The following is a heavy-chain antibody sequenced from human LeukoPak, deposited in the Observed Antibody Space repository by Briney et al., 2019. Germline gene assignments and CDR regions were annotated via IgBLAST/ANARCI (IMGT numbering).Heavy chain of an antibody. V-gene: IGHV1-2*02. Sequence: ASVNVSCKASAYTVTGYYMHWVRQAPGQGLEWMGWINPNSGGTNFAQKFQGRVTMTRDTSISTAYMELSRLRSDDTAVYYCATCRWDYGDRFDYWGQGTLVTVSS. CDR3: ATCRWDYGDRFDY. J-gene: IGHJ4*02. CDR2: INPNSGGT. D-gene: IGHD4-17*01. CDR1: AYTVTGYY.